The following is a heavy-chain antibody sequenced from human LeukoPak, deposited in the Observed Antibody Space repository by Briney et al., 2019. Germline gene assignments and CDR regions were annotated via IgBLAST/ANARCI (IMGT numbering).Heavy chain of an antibody. D-gene: IGHD1-1*01. CDR3: ARDRGNWNDRMSQFDI. J-gene: IGHJ3*02. Sequence: SVKVSCKASGFTFTSSAMQWVRQARGQRLEWIGWIVVGSGNTNYAQKFQERVTITRDMSTSTAYMELSSPRSEDTAVYYCARDRGNWNDRMSQFDIWGQGTMVTVSS. CDR2: IVVGSGNT. V-gene: IGHV1-58*02. CDR1: GFTFTSSA.